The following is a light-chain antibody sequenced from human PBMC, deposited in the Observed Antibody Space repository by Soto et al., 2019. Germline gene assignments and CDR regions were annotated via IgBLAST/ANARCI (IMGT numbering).Light chain of an antibody. CDR2: SAS. Sequence: DIQMTQSPSSLSAYVGDRVTITCRASRSINTYVNWYQQRPGKAPELLIYSASSLHTGVPSRFSGSGAGTDFTFTINSLLPEDFAIYYCQQTYSTPRTFGKGTKVDIK. CDR1: RSINTY. J-gene: IGKJ1*01. V-gene: IGKV1-39*01. CDR3: QQTYSTPRT.